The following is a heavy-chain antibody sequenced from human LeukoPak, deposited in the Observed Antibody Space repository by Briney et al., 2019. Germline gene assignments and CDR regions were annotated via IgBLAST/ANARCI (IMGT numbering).Heavy chain of an antibody. CDR1: GGSISSYY. CDR2: FYYSGST. J-gene: IGHJ4*02. D-gene: IGHD6-13*01. V-gene: IGHV4-59*01. Sequence: PSETLSLTCTVSGGSISSYYWSWIRQSPGKGLEWIGYFYYSGSTNYNPSLKSRVTISVDTSKNQFSLKLSSVTAADTAVYYCARCPQQLPFDYWGQGTLVTVSS. CDR3: ARCPQQLPFDY.